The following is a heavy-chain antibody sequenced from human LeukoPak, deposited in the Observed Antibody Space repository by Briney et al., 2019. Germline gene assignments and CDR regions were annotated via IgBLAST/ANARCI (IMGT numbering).Heavy chain of an antibody. V-gene: IGHV4-4*02. J-gene: IGHJ4*02. D-gene: IGHD4-17*01. CDR1: GGSITNNW. Sequence: SETLSLTCVVSGGSITNNWWSWVRQPPGKGLEWIGEIYHGGSTTYNPSLKSRVTISIDTSKTQFSLKLSSVTAADTVVYYCARNGYYSVDYWGQGTLVTVSS. CDR2: IYHGGST. CDR3: ARNGYYSVDY.